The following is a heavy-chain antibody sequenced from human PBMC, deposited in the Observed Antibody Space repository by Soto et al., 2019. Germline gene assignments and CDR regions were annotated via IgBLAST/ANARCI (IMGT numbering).Heavy chain of an antibody. CDR2: IYYSGST. CDR3: AGSGRSAGLDYYYYYMDV. Sequence: SETLSLTCTVSGGSISSSSYYWGWIRQPPGKGLEWIGSIYYSGSTYYNPSLKSRVTLSVDTSKNQFSLKLSSVTAADTAVYYCAGSGRSAGLDYYYYYMDVWGKGTTVTVSS. CDR1: GGSISSSSYY. D-gene: IGHD6-6*01. J-gene: IGHJ6*03. V-gene: IGHV4-39*01.